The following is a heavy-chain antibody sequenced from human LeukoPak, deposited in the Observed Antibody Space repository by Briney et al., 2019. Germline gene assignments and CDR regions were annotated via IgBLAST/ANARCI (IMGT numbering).Heavy chain of an antibody. J-gene: IGHJ4*02. Sequence: PGESLRLSCGASGLTVSSYGMSWVRQAPGKGLEWVSTIIGSAVNTYYADSVKGRFTISRDNSKNTLYMQMNSLRAGDTAVYYCAKDLSSSGFRIDYWGQGTLVTVSS. V-gene: IGHV3-23*01. CDR1: GLTVSSYG. D-gene: IGHD6-19*01. CDR3: AKDLSSSGFRIDY. CDR2: IIGSAVNT.